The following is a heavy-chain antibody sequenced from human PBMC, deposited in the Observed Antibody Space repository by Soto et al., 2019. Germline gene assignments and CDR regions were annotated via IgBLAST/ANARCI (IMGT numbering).Heavy chain of an antibody. D-gene: IGHD3-10*01. CDR3: ASSFYGSGSYCLDY. V-gene: IGHV4-31*03. J-gene: IGHJ4*02. CDR2: IYYSGST. CDR1: GVSMSSGGYY. Sequence: QVPLQESGPGQVQASQTLSLTCTVSGVSMSSGGYYWSWIRQHPGKGLEWLGYIYYSGSTYYNPSLKSRVIISVDTSKNQFSLKLSSVTAADTAVYYCASSFYGSGSYCLDYCGQGTLVTVSS.